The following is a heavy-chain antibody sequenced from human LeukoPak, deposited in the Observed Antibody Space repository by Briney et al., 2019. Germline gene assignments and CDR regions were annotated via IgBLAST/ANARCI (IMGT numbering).Heavy chain of an antibody. D-gene: IGHD3-16*01. J-gene: IGHJ4*02. CDR3: ATGGDGYNNFDY. V-gene: IGHV4-39*01. CDR2: IYYSGST. CDR1: GGSISSSSYY. Sequence: SETLSLTCTVSGGSISSSSYYWGWIRQPPGKGLEWIGSIYYSGSTYYNPSLKSRVTISVDTSKNQFSLKLSSVTAADTAVYYCATGGDGYNNFDYWGQGTLVTVSS.